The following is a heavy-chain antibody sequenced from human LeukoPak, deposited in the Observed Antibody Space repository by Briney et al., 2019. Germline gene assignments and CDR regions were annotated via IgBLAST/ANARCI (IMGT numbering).Heavy chain of an antibody. Sequence: SQTLSLTCTVSGGSVSSGDNYWTWIRQPPGKGLEWIGYIYYSGSTYYNPSLKSRVSISIDTSKNQFSLRLSSVTAADTAVYYCAKRDTVLATGYWGQGTPVTVSS. CDR1: GGSVSSGDNY. J-gene: IGHJ4*02. V-gene: IGHV4-30-4*01. CDR2: IYYSGST. D-gene: IGHD5-18*01. CDR3: AKRDTVLATGY.